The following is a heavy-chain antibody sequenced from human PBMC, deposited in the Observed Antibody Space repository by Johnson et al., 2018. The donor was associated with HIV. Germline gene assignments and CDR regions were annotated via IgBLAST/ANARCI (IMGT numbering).Heavy chain of an antibody. J-gene: IGHJ3*02. Sequence: QVQLVESGGGVVQPGESLRLSCAASGFTFANYGMHWVRQAPGKGLEWVAFTAHDESITHYADSVKGRFTISRDNSKNTLYLQMNSLRAEDTAVYYCAKRYSGSLRDTFDIWGQGTMVTVSS. CDR1: GFTFANYG. CDR3: AKRYSGSLRDTFDI. D-gene: IGHD1-26*01. V-gene: IGHV3-30*02. CDR2: TAHDESIT.